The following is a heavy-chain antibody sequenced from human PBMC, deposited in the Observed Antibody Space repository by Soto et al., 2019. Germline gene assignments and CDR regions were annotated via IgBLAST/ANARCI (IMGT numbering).Heavy chain of an antibody. J-gene: IGHJ4*02. CDR3: ARLVGNSWLDY. V-gene: IGHV1-18*01. CDR1: GYTFTSYG. Sequence: ASVKVSCKSSGYTFTSYGISCVRQAPGQGLEWMGWISAYNGNTKYAQKLQGRVTMTTDTSTSTAYMQLSSLRSEDTAVYYCARLVGNSWLDYWGQGTLVTVSS. D-gene: IGHD6-13*01. CDR2: ISAYNGNT.